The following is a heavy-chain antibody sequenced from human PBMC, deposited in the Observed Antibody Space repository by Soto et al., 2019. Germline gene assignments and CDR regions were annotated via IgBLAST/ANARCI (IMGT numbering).Heavy chain of an antibody. D-gene: IGHD6-13*01. CDR2: TIPIFGTA. CDR1: GGTFSSYA. J-gene: IGHJ4*02. CDR3: ARISSNWYKDYFDY. Sequence: EASMKVSCKASGGTFSSYAISWVRQAPGQGLEWMGGTIPIFGTANYAQKFQGRVTITADESTSTAYMELSSLRSEDTAVYYCARISSNWYKDYFDYWGQGTLVTV. V-gene: IGHV1-69*13.